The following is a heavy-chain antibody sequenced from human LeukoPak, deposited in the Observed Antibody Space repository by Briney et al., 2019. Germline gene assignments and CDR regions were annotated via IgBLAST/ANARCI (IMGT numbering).Heavy chain of an antibody. V-gene: IGHV3-74*01. CDR2: INSDGSST. CDR1: GFTFSSYW. J-gene: IGHJ2*01. CDR3: ARFGDYVSYFDL. Sequence: SGGSLRLSCVASGFTFSSYWMHWVRQAPGKRLVWLSRINSDGSSTAYADSVKGRFTISRDNAKKTLYLQMNSLRAEDTAVYYCARFGDYVSYFDLWGRGTLVTVSS. D-gene: IGHD4-17*01.